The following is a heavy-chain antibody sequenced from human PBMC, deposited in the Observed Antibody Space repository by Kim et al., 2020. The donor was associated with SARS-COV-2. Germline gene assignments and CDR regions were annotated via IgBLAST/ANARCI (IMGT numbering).Heavy chain of an antibody. CDR2: IYSGGST. D-gene: IGHD6-13*01. V-gene: IGHV3-66*01. CDR3: ARDSSSSWHGGDYYYYYGMDV. Sequence: GGSLRLSCAASGFTVSSNYMSWVRQAPGKGLEWVSVIYSGGSTYYADSVKGRFTISRDNSKNTLYLQMNSLRAEDTAVYYCARDSSSSWHGGDYYYYYGMDVWGQGTTVTVSS. CDR1: GFTVSSNY. J-gene: IGHJ6*02.